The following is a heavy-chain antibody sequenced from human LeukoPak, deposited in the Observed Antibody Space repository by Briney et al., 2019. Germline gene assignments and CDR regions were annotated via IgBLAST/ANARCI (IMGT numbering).Heavy chain of an antibody. CDR2: ISSNGGGT. J-gene: IGHJ4*02. Sequence: GSLRLSCSASGFTFSSYAMHWVRQAPGKGLEYVSAISSNGGGTYYADSVKGRFTISRDNSKNTLYLQMSSLRAEDTAVYYCVKGGVYCSSTSCSSPYFDYWGQGTLVTVSS. CDR3: VKGGVYCSSTSCSSPYFDY. CDR1: GFTFSSYA. D-gene: IGHD2-2*01. V-gene: IGHV3-64D*06.